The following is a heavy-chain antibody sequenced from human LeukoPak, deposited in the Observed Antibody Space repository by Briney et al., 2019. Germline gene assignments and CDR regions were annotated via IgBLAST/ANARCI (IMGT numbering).Heavy chain of an antibody. CDR1: GFTFSSYS. J-gene: IGHJ4*02. V-gene: IGHV3-48*01. D-gene: IGHD3-16*01. CDR2: IRSSSRTI. CDR3: VRDGVGRVPEMSAPDY. Sequence: GGSLRLSCAASGFTFSSYSMNWVRQAPGKGLEWVSYIRSSSRTIYYADSVKGRFTISRDNAKNSLFLQMNSLRAEDTAVYYCVRDGVGRVPEMSAPDYWGQGTLVTVSS.